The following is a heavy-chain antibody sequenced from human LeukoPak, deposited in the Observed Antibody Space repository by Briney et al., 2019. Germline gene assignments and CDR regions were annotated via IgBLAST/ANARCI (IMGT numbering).Heavy chain of an antibody. D-gene: IGHD2-21*02. CDR1: DGSFSSYY. CDR3: ARGPPPPVVTAINYYYYYYMDV. V-gene: IGHV4-34*01. CDR2: INHSGST. Sequence: SSETLSLTCGVYDGSFSSYYWSWIRQPPGKGLEWIGEINHSGSTNYNPSLKSRLTISVDTSKNQFSLKLSSVTAADTAVYYCARGPPPPVVTAINYYYYYYMDVWGKGTTVTVSS. J-gene: IGHJ6*03.